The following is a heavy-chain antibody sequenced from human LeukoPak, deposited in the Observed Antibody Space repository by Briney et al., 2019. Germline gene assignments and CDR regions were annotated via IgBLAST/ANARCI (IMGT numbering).Heavy chain of an antibody. CDR2: ISGSGGST. V-gene: IGHV3-23*01. CDR3: AKAPRGAVAAGYYFDY. J-gene: IGHJ4*02. CDR1: GFTFSSYA. Sequence: GGSLRLSCAASGFTFSSYAMSWVRQAPGKGLEWVSAISGSGGSTYYADSVKGRFTISRDNSKNTLYLQMNSLRAEDTAGYYCAKAPRGAVAAGYYFDYWGQGTLVTVSS. D-gene: IGHD2-15*01.